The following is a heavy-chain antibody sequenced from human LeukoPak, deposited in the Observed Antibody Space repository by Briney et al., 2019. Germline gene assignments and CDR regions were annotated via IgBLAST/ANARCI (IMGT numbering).Heavy chain of an antibody. J-gene: IGHJ3*01. CDR3: AKEDLGHYDILTGSPLG. D-gene: IGHD3-9*01. V-gene: IGHV3-30*02. CDR2: IRYDGSNK. Sequence: PGGSLRLSCAASGFTFSSHGMHWVRQAPGKGLEWVAFIRYDGSNKYYADSVKGRFTISRDNSKNTLYLQMNSLRAEDTAVYYCAKEDLGHYDILTGSPLGWGQGTMVTVSS. CDR1: GFTFSSHG.